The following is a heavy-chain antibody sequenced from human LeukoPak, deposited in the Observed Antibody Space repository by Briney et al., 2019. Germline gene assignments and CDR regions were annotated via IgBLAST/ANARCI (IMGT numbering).Heavy chain of an antibody. D-gene: IGHD3-22*01. CDR1: GFTVSSNY. V-gene: IGHV3-23*01. J-gene: IGHJ2*01. Sequence: GGSLRLSCAASGFTVSSNYMSWVRQAPGKGLEWVSVISGSGGSTYYADSMKGRFTISRDNSKNTLYLQMNSLRAEDTAVYYCAKDRGYYDSSGYYYWYFDLWGRGTLVTVSS. CDR2: ISGSGGST. CDR3: AKDRGYYDSSGYYYWYFDL.